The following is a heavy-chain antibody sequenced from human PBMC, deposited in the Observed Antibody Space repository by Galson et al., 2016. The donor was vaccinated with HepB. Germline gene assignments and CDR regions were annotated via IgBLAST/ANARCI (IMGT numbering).Heavy chain of an antibody. CDR1: GVSISSTYYY. D-gene: IGHD3-22*01. V-gene: IGHV4-31*03. Sequence: TLSLTCTVSGVSISSTYYYWSWIRQHPGKGLEWIGYISYAGSTYYNPSLKSRVTLSIGTSENQFSLRLSSMTAADTAVYYCARTIGYFDSSGGFDPCGKGNLFTVSS. J-gene: IGHJ5*02. CDR2: ISYAGST. CDR3: ARTIGYFDSSGGFDP.